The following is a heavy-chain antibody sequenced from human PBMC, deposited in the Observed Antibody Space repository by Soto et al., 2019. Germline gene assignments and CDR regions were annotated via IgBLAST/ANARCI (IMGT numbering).Heavy chain of an antibody. D-gene: IGHD1-26*01. Sequence: QVQLVQSVTEVKKPGASVKVSCKASGYTVTDYYIHWVRQAPGQGLEWMGWIDPRSGRAIYAQKFQDRVTMTRDTSISTVYMDLRRLTSDDTALYYCARDDYGIYPYWGQGTLVTVFS. J-gene: IGHJ4*02. CDR2: IDPRSGRA. CDR1: GYTVTDYY. V-gene: IGHV1-2*02. CDR3: ARDDYGIYPY.